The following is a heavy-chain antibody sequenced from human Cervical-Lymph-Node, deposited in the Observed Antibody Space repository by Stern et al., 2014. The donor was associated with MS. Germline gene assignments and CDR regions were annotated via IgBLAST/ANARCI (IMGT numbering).Heavy chain of an antibody. V-gene: IGHV1-2*02. J-gene: IGHJ5*02. D-gene: IGHD3-3*01. Sequence: VQLVESGAEVRNPGASVKVSCKASQYTFTGYYGHWVRQAPGQGLEWMGWLYPHGGGTPYSQELEGSVTMTWDTSINTGYMEITTLRSDDAAVYYCARGNYDFWSGGSDNYFDPWGQGTLVIVSS. CDR1: QYTFTGYY. CDR2: LYPHGGGT. CDR3: ARGNYDFWSGGSDNYFDP.